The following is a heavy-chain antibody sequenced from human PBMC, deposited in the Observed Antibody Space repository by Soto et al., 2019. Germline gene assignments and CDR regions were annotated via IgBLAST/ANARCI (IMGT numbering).Heavy chain of an antibody. CDR1: GFTFSTTG. V-gene: IGHV3-30*18. J-gene: IGHJ5*02. Sequence: QVHLVESGGGVVQPGRSLRLSCAASGFTFSTTGMHWVRQAPGKGLEWVAMISHDGGEKFYTDSVKGRVTISRDTSKNTLYLQMDSLRPEDMAISHCAKDLYGAGWYNYFDPWGQGTLVTVSS. D-gene: IGHD6-19*01. CDR3: AKDLYGAGWYNYFDP. CDR2: ISHDGGEK.